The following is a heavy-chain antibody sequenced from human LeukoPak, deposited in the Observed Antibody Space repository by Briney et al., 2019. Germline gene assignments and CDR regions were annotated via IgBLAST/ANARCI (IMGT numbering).Heavy chain of an antibody. CDR3: SREPNWNGRAFDI. Sequence: SETLSLTCAVYGGSFSGYYWSWIRQPPGKGLEWIGEINHSRTINYNPSLKSRVTISVDTSKHQFSLKLSSVTAADTAVYVCSREPNWNGRAFDIWGQGTMVIVSS. J-gene: IGHJ3*02. CDR1: GGSFSGYY. V-gene: IGHV4-34*01. CDR2: INHSRTI. D-gene: IGHD1-1*01.